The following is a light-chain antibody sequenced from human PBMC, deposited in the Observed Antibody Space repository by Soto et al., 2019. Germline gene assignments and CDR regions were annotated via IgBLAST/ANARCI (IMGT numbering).Light chain of an antibody. CDR1: QSVSRY. V-gene: IGKV3-11*01. CDR2: GAS. Sequence: EIVLTQSPATLSLSPGDRATLSCRASQSVSRYLAWSQQKPGQTPRLLIYGASNRATGIPDRFSGSGSGTDFTLTISTLEPEDFAVYYCQQRINWPITFGQGTRLEIK. J-gene: IGKJ5*01. CDR3: QQRINWPIT.